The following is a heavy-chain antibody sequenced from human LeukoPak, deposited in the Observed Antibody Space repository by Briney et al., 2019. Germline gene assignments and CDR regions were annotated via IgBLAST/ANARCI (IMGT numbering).Heavy chain of an antibody. Sequence: SETLSLTCTVSGDSVTNDFFWGWVRPPPGKELEWIGSFCLGRDTYYRPSLKSRVTISVDTSKNQFSLNLNSVTAADTAVYYCARWASISREPGGFFDHWGQGTLVTVSS. CDR3: ARWASISREPGGFFDH. CDR1: GDSVTNDFF. CDR2: FCLGRDT. D-gene: IGHD1-14*01. J-gene: IGHJ4*02. V-gene: IGHV4-38-2*02.